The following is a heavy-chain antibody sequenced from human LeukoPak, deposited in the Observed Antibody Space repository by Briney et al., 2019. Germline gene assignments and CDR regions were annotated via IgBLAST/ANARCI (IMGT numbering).Heavy chain of an antibody. J-gene: IGHJ4*02. CDR3: TADSPDYQEAVPGY. CDR1: GFTFPKAW. D-gene: IGHD4-11*01. V-gene: IGHV3-15*04. CDR2: IESTTDGETT. Sequence: GGSLRLSCEASGFTFPKAWMTWVRQAPGKGLEWVGHIESTTDGETTDYAAPVKGRFTISRDDSKNTLYLQMNSLTTEDTAVYYYTADSPDYQEAVPGYWSQGTLVAVSS.